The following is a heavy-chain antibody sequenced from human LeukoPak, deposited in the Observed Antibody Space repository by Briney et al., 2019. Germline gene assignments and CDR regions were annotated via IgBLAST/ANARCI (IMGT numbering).Heavy chain of an antibody. Sequence: GGSLRLSCAASGFTFSTYWMHWVRQAPGKGLVWVSRIKSNGSSTSYADSAKGRFIISRDNAKNTLYLQMNSLRAEDTAVYYCAREYGFGSGSYYPWGQGTLVIVSS. CDR1: GFTFSTYW. V-gene: IGHV3-74*01. J-gene: IGHJ5*02. CDR2: IKSNGSST. D-gene: IGHD3-10*01. CDR3: AREYGFGSGSYYP.